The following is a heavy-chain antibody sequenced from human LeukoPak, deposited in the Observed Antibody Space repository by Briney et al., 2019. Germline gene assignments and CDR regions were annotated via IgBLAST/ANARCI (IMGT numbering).Heavy chain of an antibody. Sequence: GGSLRPSCAASGFTFSSYGMHWVRQAPGKGLEWEAVIWYDGSNKYYADSVKGRFTISRDNSKNTLYLQMNSLRAEDTAVYYCVRVRTMVRGVHDAFDIWGQGTMVTVSS. CDR3: VRVRTMVRGVHDAFDI. V-gene: IGHV3-33*01. CDR2: IWYDGSNK. D-gene: IGHD3-10*01. J-gene: IGHJ3*02. CDR1: GFTFSSYG.